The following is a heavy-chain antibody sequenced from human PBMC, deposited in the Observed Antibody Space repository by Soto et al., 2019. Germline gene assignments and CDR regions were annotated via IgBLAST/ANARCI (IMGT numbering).Heavy chain of an antibody. Sequence: ASVKVSCKASGYTFTSYGISWVRQAPGQGLEWMGWISAYNGNTNYAQKLQGRVTMTTDTSTSTAYMELRSLRSDDTAVYYCAKLVVAAIDYYGMDVWGQGTTVTVSS. CDR1: GYTFTSYG. CDR2: ISAYNGNT. D-gene: IGHD2-15*01. V-gene: IGHV1-18*01. CDR3: AKLVVAAIDYYGMDV. J-gene: IGHJ6*02.